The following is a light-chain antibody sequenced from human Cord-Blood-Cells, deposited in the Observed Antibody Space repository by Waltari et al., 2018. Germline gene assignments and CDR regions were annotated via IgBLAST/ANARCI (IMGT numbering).Light chain of an antibody. J-gene: IGLJ3*02. CDR3: SSYTSSSTWV. Sequence: QSALPQPASVSGPPGQSITISCTGTSSDFGGYNYVSWYQQHPGKAPKLIIYDVSNRPSGVSNRVSGSKSGNTASLTISGLQSEDEADYYCSSYTSSSTWVFGGGTKLTVL. CDR2: DVS. V-gene: IGLV2-14*03. CDR1: SSDFGGYNY.